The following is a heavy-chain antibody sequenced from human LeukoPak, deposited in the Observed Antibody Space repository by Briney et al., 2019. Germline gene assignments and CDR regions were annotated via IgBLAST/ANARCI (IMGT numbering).Heavy chain of an antibody. D-gene: IGHD3-16*01. V-gene: IGHV3-21*01. CDR3: ATRGRLGEFYPIDY. CDR1: GFTFSNAW. J-gene: IGHJ4*02. Sequence: GGSLRLSCAASGFTFSNAWMSWVRQAPGKGLEWVSSISSSSSYIYYADSVKGRFTISRDNAKNSLYLQMNSLRAEDTAVYYCATRGRLGEFYPIDYWGQGTLVTVSS. CDR2: ISSSSSYI.